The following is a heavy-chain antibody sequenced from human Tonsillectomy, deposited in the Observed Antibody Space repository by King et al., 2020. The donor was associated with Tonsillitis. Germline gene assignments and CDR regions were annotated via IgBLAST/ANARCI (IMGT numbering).Heavy chain of an antibody. CDR2: IYYSGST. CDR3: ARGARLQTYYFDC. CDR1: GGSISSSNYY. Sequence: QLQESGPGLVKPSETLSLTCSVSGGSISSSNYYWGWIRQPPGKGLEWIGSIYYSGSTYYNPSLKSRVTISVDTSKDQFSLKLSSVTAADTAMYYCARGARLQTYYFDCWGQGTLVTASS. J-gene: IGHJ4*02. V-gene: IGHV4-39*07.